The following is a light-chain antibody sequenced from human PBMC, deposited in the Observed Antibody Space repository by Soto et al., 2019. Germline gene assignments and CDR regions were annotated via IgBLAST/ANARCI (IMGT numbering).Light chain of an antibody. CDR3: ETWDSNTHTV. V-gene: IGLV4-60*02. J-gene: IGLJ3*02. CDR2: LEGSGSY. CDR1: SGHSSYI. Sequence: QLVLTQSSSASASLGSSVKLTCTLSSGHSSYIIAWHQQQPGKAPRYLMKLEGSGSYNKGSGVPDRFSGSSSGADRYLTISPLQFEDEADYYCETWDSNTHTVFRGGTKLTVL.